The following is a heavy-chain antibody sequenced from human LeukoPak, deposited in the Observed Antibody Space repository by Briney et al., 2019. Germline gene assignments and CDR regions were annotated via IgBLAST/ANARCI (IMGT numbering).Heavy chain of an antibody. CDR2: IIPVVGT. Sequence: SVKVSCKASGGTFTIHTITWLRQAPGQGLEWMGRIIPVVGTHYAQKFQGRVTITADKSTSTAYMELSSLRSDDTAVYYCANDDTSGYYQAWGQGTLVTVSS. CDR1: GGTFTIHT. J-gene: IGHJ4*02. CDR3: ANDDTSGYYQA. V-gene: IGHV1-69*02. D-gene: IGHD3-22*01.